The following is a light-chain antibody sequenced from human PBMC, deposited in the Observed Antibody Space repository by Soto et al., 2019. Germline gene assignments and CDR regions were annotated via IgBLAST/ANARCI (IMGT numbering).Light chain of an antibody. Sequence: QSALTQPPSVSGAPGQRVTISCTGSSSNIGAGYHVHWYQQLPGTAPKLLIYGNNNRPSGVPDRFSGSNSGTSASLAITGLQADDEADYYCQSYDSTLSAWVFGGGTKLTVL. CDR3: QSYDSTLSAWV. V-gene: IGLV1-40*01. CDR2: GNN. J-gene: IGLJ3*02. CDR1: SSNIGAGYH.